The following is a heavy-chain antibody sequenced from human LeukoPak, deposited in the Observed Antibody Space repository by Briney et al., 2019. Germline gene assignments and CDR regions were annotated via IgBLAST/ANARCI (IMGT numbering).Heavy chain of an antibody. CDR3: AKDGPHYYGSGSYYNYFHGMDV. CDR1: EFTFSSYG. CDR2: ISYDGSNK. Sequence: GGSLRLSCAASEFTFSSYGMHWVRQAPGKGLEWVAVISYDGSNKYYADSVKGRFTISRDNSKNTLYLQMDSLRAEDTGVYYCAKDGPHYYGSGSYYNYFHGMDVWGQGTTVTVSS. V-gene: IGHV3-30*18. J-gene: IGHJ6*02. D-gene: IGHD3-10*01.